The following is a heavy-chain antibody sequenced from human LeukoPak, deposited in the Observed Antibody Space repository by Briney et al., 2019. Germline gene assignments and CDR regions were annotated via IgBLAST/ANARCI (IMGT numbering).Heavy chain of an antibody. Sequence: SETLSLTCAVYGGSFSGYYWSWIRQPPGKGLEWIGEINHSGSTNYNPSLKSRVTISVDTSKNQFSLKLSSVTAADTAVYYCAKDPLGGYDILTGFYGMDVWGQGTTVTVSS. CDR2: INHSGST. CDR3: AKDPLGGYDILTGFYGMDV. J-gene: IGHJ6*02. CDR1: GGSFSGYY. V-gene: IGHV4-34*01. D-gene: IGHD3-9*01.